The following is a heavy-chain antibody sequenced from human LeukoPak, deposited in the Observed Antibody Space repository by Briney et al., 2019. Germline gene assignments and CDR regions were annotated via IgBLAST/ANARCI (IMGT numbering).Heavy chain of an antibody. CDR1: GLTFSSYG. D-gene: IGHD6-13*01. Sequence: GGSLRLSCAASGLTFSSYGMHWVRQAPGKGLEWVAVISYDGSNKYYADSVKGRFTISRDNSKNTLYLQMNSLRAEDTAVYYCARDAKPGIAAAYHFDYWGQGTLVTVSS. CDR2: ISYDGSNK. V-gene: IGHV3-30*03. CDR3: ARDAKPGIAAAYHFDY. J-gene: IGHJ4*02.